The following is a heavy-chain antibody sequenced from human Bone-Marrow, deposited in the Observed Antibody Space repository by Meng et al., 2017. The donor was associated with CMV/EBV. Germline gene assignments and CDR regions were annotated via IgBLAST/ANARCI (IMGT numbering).Heavy chain of an antibody. CDR2: ISTSSSSI. V-gene: IGHV3-21*04. Sequence: GESLKISCAASGFTFSSYSMNWVRQTPGKGLEWVSSISTSSSSIYYADSVKGRFTISRDNAKNSLYLQMNSLRAEDTALYYCAKGGGGYCSGGSCFPYWYFDLWGRGILVTVSS. J-gene: IGHJ2*01. CDR3: AKGGGGYCSGGSCFPYWYFDL. D-gene: IGHD2-15*01. CDR1: GFTFSSYS.